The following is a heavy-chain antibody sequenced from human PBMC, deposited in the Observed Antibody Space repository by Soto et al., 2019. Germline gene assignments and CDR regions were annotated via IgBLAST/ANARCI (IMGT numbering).Heavy chain of an antibody. CDR2: IIPIFGTA. CDR1: GGTFSSYA. V-gene: IGHV1-69*06. Sequence: SVKVSCKASGGTFSSYAISWVRQAPGQGLEWMGGIIPIFGTANYAQKLQGRVTITADKSTSTAYMELSSLRSEDTAVYYCARGYSSGGYGVDVWGQGTTVTVSS. D-gene: IGHD6-19*01. CDR3: ARGYSSGGYGVDV. J-gene: IGHJ6*02.